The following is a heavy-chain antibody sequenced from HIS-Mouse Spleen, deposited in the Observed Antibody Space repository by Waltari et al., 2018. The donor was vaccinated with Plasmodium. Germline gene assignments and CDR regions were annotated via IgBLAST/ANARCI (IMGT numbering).Heavy chain of an antibody. V-gene: IGHV3-30-3*01. Sequence: QVQLVESGGGVVQPGRSLRLSCAASGFTFSSYAMHWVRQAPGKGLEWVAVISYDGSNKYYADSVKGRFTISRDNSKNTLYLQMNSLRAEDTAVYYCASAWQGWRRFDYWGQGTLVTVSS. CDR1: GFTFSSYA. CDR2: ISYDGSNK. J-gene: IGHJ4*02. CDR3: ASAWQGWRRFDY.